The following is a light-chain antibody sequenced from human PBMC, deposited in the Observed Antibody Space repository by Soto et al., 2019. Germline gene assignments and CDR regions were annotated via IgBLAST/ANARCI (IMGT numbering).Light chain of an antibody. CDR3: QQYNSYSSRT. V-gene: IGKV1-5*01. CDR1: QSISSW. CDR2: DAS. J-gene: IGKJ1*01. Sequence: DIQMTQSPSTLSASVGDRVTITCRASQSISSWLAWYQQKPGKAPKLLIYDASSLESGVPSRFSGSGSGTEFTLTISSPQPDDFATYYCQQYNSYSSRTFGQGTKVEIK.